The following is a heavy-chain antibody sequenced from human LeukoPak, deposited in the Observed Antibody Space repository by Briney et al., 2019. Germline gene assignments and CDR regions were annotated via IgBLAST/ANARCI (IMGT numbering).Heavy chain of an antibody. CDR1: GGSISSSSYY. Sequence: SETLSLTCTVSGGSISSSSYYWGWIRQPPGKGLEWIGEVNHSGTTNYNPSLKSRVTLSVDTSKNQFSLKLSSVTAADTAVYYCARGAYCSSINCYGFDYWGQGTQVTASS. D-gene: IGHD2-2*01. CDR2: VNHSGTT. J-gene: IGHJ4*02. CDR3: ARGAYCSSINCYGFDY. V-gene: IGHV4-61*05.